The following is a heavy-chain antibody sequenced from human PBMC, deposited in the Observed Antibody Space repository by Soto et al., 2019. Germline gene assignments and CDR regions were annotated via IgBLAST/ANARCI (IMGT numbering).Heavy chain of an antibody. CDR2: IYPGDSDT. CDR3: ARPRFENHYCSSTSCRTYSSGWYADY. V-gene: IGHV5-51*01. CDR1: GYSFTSYW. J-gene: IGHJ4*02. Sequence: GESLKISCKGSGYSFTSYWIGWVRQMPGKGLEWMGIIYPGDSDTRYSPSFQGQVTISADKSVSTAYLQGSSLKASEHAMYYCARPRFENHYCSSTSCRTYSSGWYADYWGQGTLVTVSS. D-gene: IGHD2-2*01.